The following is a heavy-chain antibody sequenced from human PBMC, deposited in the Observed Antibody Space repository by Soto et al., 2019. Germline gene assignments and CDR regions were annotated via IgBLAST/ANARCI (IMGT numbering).Heavy chain of an antibody. CDR2: ISRSGSA. CDR3: ARGPLITYYYNSRSRDRGYFDF. CDR1: GGSFSRYY. V-gene: IGHV4-34*01. Sequence: WETLSLTCAVSGGSFSRYYWNWIRHRPGKGLEWLGEISRSGSATYNPSLKGRVTMSVDTSKNQISLTVTSVTAAGTALYYCARGPLITYYYNSRSRDRGYFDFWGQGTLVTVSS. J-gene: IGHJ4*03. D-gene: IGHD3-10*01.